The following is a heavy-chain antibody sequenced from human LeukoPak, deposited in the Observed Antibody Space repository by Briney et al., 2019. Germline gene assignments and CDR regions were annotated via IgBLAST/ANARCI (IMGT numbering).Heavy chain of an antibody. Sequence: SETLSLTCAVYGRSFSGYYWSWIRQPPGKGLEWIGEINHSGSTNYNPSLKSRVTISVDMSKNQFSLKLSSVTAADTAVYYCARGRKNVWSGYYSGGYFDYWGQGTLVTVSS. CDR2: INHSGST. J-gene: IGHJ4*02. V-gene: IGHV4-34*01. D-gene: IGHD3-3*01. CDR1: GRSFSGYY. CDR3: ARGRKNVWSGYYSGGYFDY.